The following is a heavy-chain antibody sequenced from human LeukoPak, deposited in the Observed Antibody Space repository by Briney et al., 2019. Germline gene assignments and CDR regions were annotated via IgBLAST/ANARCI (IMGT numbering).Heavy chain of an antibody. Sequence: GGSLRLSCAASGFTFSSYSMNWVRQAPGKGLEWVSSISSSSSYIYYADSVKGRFTVSRDNSKNTLYLQMNSLRAEDTAVYYCAREGLDYYDSSGYLHGAFDIWGQGTMVTVSS. CDR3: AREGLDYYDSSGYLHGAFDI. CDR1: GFTFSSYS. V-gene: IGHV3-21*01. CDR2: ISSSSSYI. J-gene: IGHJ3*02. D-gene: IGHD3-22*01.